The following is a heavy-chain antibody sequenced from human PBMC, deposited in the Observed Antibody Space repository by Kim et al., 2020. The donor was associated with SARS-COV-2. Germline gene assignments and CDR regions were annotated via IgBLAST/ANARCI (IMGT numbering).Heavy chain of an antibody. J-gene: IGHJ6*02. CDR1: GDSMSRTFY. V-gene: IGHV4-4*07. Sequence: SETLSLTCNVSGDSMSRTFYWNWIRQPAGKGLEWIGRIYSSGSTRYNPSLMSRVVMSIDTSKSQFYLELSSVTAADSAIYYCARSDVVVMPARGNFYYVFDVWGPGSPVTVS. CDR2: IYSSGST. CDR3: ARSDVVVMPARGNFYYVFDV. D-gene: IGHD2-2*01.